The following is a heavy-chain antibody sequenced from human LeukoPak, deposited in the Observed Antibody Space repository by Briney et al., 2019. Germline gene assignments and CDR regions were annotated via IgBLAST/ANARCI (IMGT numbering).Heavy chain of an antibody. Sequence: PSETLSLTCTVSGGSISSSSYYWGWIRQPPGKGLEWIGSIYYSGSTYYNPSLKSRVTISVDTSKNQFSLKLSSVTAADTAVYYCARAQEDDSSGYEDYFDYWGQGTLVAVSS. V-gene: IGHV4-39*07. CDR1: GGSISSSSYY. J-gene: IGHJ4*02. CDR3: ARAQEDDSSGYEDYFDY. CDR2: IYYSGST. D-gene: IGHD3-22*01.